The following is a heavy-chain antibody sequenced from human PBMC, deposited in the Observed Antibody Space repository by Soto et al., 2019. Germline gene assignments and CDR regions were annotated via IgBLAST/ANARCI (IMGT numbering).Heavy chain of an antibody. Sequence: QVQLVQSGAEVKKPGSSVKVSCKASGGTFSSYAISWVRQAPGQGLEWMGGIIPIFGTANYAQKFQGRVTITADESTSTASMELSSLRSEDTAVYYCASMGADDPDYWDYGMDFWVQGPTVTVSS. CDR2: IIPIFGTA. V-gene: IGHV1-69*01. CDR1: GGTFSSYA. J-gene: IGHJ6*02. CDR3: ASMGADDPDYWDYGMDF. D-gene: IGHD2-8*02.